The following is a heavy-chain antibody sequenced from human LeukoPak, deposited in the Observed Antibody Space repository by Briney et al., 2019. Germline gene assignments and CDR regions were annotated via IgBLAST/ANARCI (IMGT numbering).Heavy chain of an antibody. J-gene: IGHJ6*02. CDR3: ATAGADYSGFYYYYYAMDV. CDR1: GYTLTELS. V-gene: IGHV1-24*01. CDR2: FDPEDGET. D-gene: IGHD4-11*01. Sequence: GASVKVSCKVSGYTLTELSMHWVRQAPGKGPEWMGGFDPEDGETIYAQKFQGRVTMTEDTSTDTANMELSSLRSEDTAVYYCATAGADYSGFYYYYYAMDVWGQGTTVTVSS.